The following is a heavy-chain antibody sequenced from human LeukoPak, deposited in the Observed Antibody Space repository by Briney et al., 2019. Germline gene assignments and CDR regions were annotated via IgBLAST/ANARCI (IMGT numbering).Heavy chain of an antibody. Sequence: GGSLRLSCAASGFTFSSYAMSWVRQAPGKGLEWVSAISGSGGSTYYADSVKGRFTISRDNSKNTLYLQMSGLRAEDTAVYYCAKGQWELIPFDYWGQGTLVTVSS. V-gene: IGHV3-23*01. CDR1: GFTFSSYA. J-gene: IGHJ4*02. CDR3: AKGQWELIPFDY. CDR2: ISGSGGST. D-gene: IGHD1-26*01.